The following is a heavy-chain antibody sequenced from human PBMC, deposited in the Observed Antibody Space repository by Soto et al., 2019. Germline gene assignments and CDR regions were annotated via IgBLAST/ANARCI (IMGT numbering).Heavy chain of an antibody. D-gene: IGHD3-22*01. CDR1: GYRFSEYA. CDR2: VTSSAIAT. J-gene: IGHJ4*02. CDR3: AKSNDTTPYYSSIDS. V-gene: IGHV3-23*01. Sequence: HRGGSLRLSCVGSGYRFSEYAMAWIRQAPGKGLEWVTGVTSSAIATYYADSVKGRFTISRNNSLNILYLQMDNLGADDTAVYYCAKSNDTTPYYSSIDSWGQGTQVTVSP.